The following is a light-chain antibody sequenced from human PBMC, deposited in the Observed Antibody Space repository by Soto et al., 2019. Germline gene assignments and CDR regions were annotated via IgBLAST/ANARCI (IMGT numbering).Light chain of an antibody. CDR2: DNR. CDR1: SSNIGKNY. Sequence: QSVLTQPPSVSAAPGQRVTISGSGTSSNIGKNYVCWYQQFPGRAPKLLIFDNRKRPSGIPDRFSGSKSGTSATLGITGLQTGDEADYYCGTWDSSLSAVVFGGGTQLTVL. V-gene: IGLV1-51*01. CDR3: GTWDSSLSAVV. J-gene: IGLJ2*01.